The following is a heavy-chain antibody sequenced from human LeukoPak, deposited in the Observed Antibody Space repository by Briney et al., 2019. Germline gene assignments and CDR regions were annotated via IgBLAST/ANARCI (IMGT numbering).Heavy chain of an antibody. D-gene: IGHD2-15*01. CDR1: GFTFSSYG. CDR3: AKDYCTGGSCYLDY. Sequence: PGGSLRLSCAASGFTFSSYGMHWVRQAPGKRLEWVALIWFDGSNKYYADSVKGRFTISRDNSKNTLYLQMNSLRAEDTAVYYCAKDYCTGGSCYLDYWGQGTLVTVSS. V-gene: IGHV3-33*06. J-gene: IGHJ4*02. CDR2: IWFDGSNK.